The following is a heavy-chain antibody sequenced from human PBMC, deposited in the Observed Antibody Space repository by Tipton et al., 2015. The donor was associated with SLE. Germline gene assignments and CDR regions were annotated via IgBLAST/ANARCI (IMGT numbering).Heavy chain of an antibody. Sequence: SLRLSCAASGFSFSTYSMNWVRLAPGKGLEWVSSISFDSNYIYYADSVKGRFTISRDNAKNSLFLQMNSLRAEDTAVYYCARLPGHTTGSRYVREGSDCWGQGTLVTVSS. CDR3: ARLPGHTTGSRYVREGSDC. V-gene: IGHV3-21*01. J-gene: IGHJ4*02. D-gene: IGHD6-13*01. CDR2: ISFDSNYI. CDR1: GFSFSTYS.